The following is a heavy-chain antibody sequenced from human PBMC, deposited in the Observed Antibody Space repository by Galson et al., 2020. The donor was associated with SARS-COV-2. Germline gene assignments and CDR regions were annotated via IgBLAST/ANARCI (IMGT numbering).Heavy chain of an antibody. J-gene: IGHJ6*02. CDR3: ASSMSGGSYIVYYGMDV. CDR2: ISSSSSYI. CDR1: GFTFSSYS. V-gene: IGHV3-21*01. Sequence: TGGSLRLSCAASGFTFSSYSMNWVRQAPGKGLEWVSSISSSSSYIYYADSVKGRFTISRDNAKNSLYLQMNSLRAEDTAVYYCASSMSGGSYIVYYGMDVWGQGTTVTGSS. D-gene: IGHD1-26*01.